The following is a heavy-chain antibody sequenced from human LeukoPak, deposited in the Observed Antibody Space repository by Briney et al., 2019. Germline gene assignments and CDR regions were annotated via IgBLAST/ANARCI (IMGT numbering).Heavy chain of an antibody. Sequence: GGSLRLSCAASGFTFSSYSMNWVRQAPGKGLEWVSSIGSSSSYIYYADSVKGRFTISRDNAKNSLYLQMNSLRAEDTAVYYCARGILTGAFDIWGQGTMVTVSS. CDR1: GFTFSSYS. CDR3: ARGILTGAFDI. J-gene: IGHJ3*02. V-gene: IGHV3-21*01. CDR2: IGSSSSYI.